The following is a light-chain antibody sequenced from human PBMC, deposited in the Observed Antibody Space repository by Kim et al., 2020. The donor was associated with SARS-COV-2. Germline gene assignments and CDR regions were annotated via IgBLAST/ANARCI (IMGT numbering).Light chain of an antibody. CDR3: CSYAGSYTYV. CDR1: SSDVGGYNY. Sequence: QSALTQPRSVSGSPGQSVAISCTGTSSDVGGYNYVSWYQQLPGEAPKHMIYDVSKRPSGVPDRFSGSKSGNTASLTISGLQAEDEADYYCCSYAGSYTYVFGAGTKVTVL. CDR2: DVS. J-gene: IGLJ1*01. V-gene: IGLV2-11*01.